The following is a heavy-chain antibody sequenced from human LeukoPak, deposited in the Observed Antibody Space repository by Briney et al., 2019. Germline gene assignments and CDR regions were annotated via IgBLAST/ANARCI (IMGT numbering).Heavy chain of an antibody. D-gene: IGHD3-3*01. V-gene: IGHV1-18*01. Sequence: ASVKVSCKASGGTFSSYAISWVRQAPGQGLEWMGWISAYNGNTNYAQKLQGRVTMTTDTSTSTAYMELRSLRSDDTAVYYCARAGVVIIEDPYFDYWGQGTLVTVSS. CDR3: ARAGVVIIEDPYFDY. J-gene: IGHJ4*02. CDR2: ISAYNGNT. CDR1: GGTFSSYA.